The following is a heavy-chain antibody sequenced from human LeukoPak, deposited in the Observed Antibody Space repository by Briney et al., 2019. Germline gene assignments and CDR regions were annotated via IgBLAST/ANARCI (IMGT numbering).Heavy chain of an antibody. CDR2: IFYRESFSYGGTT. J-gene: IGHJ4*02. Sequence: SETLSLTCTVSGVSISGYYWIWIRQSPGRGLEYIGSIFYRESFSYGGTTFYNPSLQGRVTISVDTSKNAFSLRLTSVTAADTAVYFCARQISGNKDYWGQGTLVTVSS. CDR3: ARQISGNKDY. V-gene: IGHV4-59*08. CDR1: GVSISGYY. D-gene: IGHD1/OR15-1a*01.